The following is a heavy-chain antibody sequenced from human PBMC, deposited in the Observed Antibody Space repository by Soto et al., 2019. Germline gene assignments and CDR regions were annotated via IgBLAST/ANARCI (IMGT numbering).Heavy chain of an antibody. CDR3: AIKVPGSNPLHS. D-gene: IGHD1-1*01. CDR2: ISGSGGST. CDR1: GFTFSNYA. Sequence: PGGSLRLSCAASGFTFSNYAVTWVRQAPGKGLEWVSTISGSGGSTYYADSVKGRFTISRDNSKNTLYLQMNSLRVEDTAVYYCAIKVPGSNPLHSWGQGALVTVSS. V-gene: IGHV3-23*01. J-gene: IGHJ4*02.